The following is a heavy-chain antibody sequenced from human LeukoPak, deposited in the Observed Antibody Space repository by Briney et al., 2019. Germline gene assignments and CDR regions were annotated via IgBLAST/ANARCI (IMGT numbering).Heavy chain of an antibody. Sequence: GASLRLSCAASGFTFSNYAMSWVRQAPGKGLEWVSAITGGGSGVYYADSMKSRFTISRDNSKNTLYLQINSLRAEDTAVYYCAKWGDYDVLTGYYVSDYWGQGTLVTVSS. J-gene: IGHJ4*02. CDR3: AKWGDYDVLTGYYVSDY. CDR2: ITGGGSGV. D-gene: IGHD3-9*01. CDR1: GFTFSNYA. V-gene: IGHV3-23*01.